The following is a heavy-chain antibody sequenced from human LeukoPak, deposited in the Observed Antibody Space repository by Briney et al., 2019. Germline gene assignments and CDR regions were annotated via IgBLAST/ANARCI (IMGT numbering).Heavy chain of an antibody. CDR2: INPSGGST. V-gene: IGHV1-46*01. CDR1: GYTFTSYY. Sequence: GASVKVSCKASGYTFTSYYMHWVRQAPGQGLEWMGIINPSGGSTSYAQKFQGRVTMTRDTSISTAYMELSRLRSDDTAVYYCARARYKDFDYWGQGTLVTVSS. CDR3: ARARYKDFDY. D-gene: IGHD1-14*01. J-gene: IGHJ4*02.